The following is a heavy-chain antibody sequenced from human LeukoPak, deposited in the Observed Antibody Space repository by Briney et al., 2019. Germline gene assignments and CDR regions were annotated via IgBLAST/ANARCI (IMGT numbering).Heavy chain of an antibody. J-gene: IGHJ3*02. D-gene: IGHD3-10*01. V-gene: IGHV3-30-3*01. CDR1: EFTFSSYN. CDR2: ISSDGSNK. Sequence: GRSLRLSCAASEFTFSSYNMYWVRQAPGKGLEWVAVISSDGSNKYYADSVKGRFTISRDNAKNSLYLQMNSLRAEDTAVYYCARDRPYYGSVDDAFDIWGQGTMVTVSS. CDR3: ARDRPYYGSVDDAFDI.